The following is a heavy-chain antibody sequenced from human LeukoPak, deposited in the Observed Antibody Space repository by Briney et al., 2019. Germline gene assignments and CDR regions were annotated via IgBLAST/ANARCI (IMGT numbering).Heavy chain of an antibody. CDR3: ARTIPMSRPMDV. CDR2: INWNGGST. V-gene: IGHV3-20*04. J-gene: IGHJ6*04. Sequence: GGSLRLSCAVSGFTFYDYGMSWGRHAPGKGLEWVSGINWNGGSTVYAVSVKGRFTISRHNAKNSLYLQMNSLRAEDTALYYCARTIPMSRPMDVWGKGTTVTVSS. CDR1: GFTFYDYG. D-gene: IGHD6-6*01.